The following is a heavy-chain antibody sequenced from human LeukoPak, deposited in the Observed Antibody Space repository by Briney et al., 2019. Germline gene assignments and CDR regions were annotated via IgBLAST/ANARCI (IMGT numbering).Heavy chain of an antibody. D-gene: IGHD2-15*01. CDR1: GGSISSGGYY. V-gene: IGHV4-31*03. CDR3: ARDSGGPPDH. Sequence: SETLSLTCTVSGGSISSGGYYWSWIRQHPGKGLEWIGYIYYSGSTYYNPSPKSRVTISVDTSKNQFSLKLSSVTAADTAVYYCARDSGGPPDHWGQGTLATVSS. CDR2: IYYSGST. J-gene: IGHJ4*02.